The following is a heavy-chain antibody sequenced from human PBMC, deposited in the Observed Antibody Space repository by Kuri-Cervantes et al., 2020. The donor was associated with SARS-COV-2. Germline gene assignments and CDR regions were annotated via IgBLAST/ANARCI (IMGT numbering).Heavy chain of an antibody. CDR2: INSDGSST. J-gene: IGHJ4*02. CDR3: VRDGDHWNFDY. D-gene: IGHD1-1*01. CDR1: GFTFSSYW. Sequence: GESLKTSCAASGFTFSSYWMHWVRQAPGKGLVWVSRINSDGSSTSYADSVKGRFTLSRDNAKNMLFLQMNSLRAEDTAVYYCVRDGDHWNFDYWGQGTLVTVSS. V-gene: IGHV3-74*01.